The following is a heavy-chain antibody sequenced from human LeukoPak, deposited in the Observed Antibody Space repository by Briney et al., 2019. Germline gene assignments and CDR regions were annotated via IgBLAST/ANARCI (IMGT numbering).Heavy chain of an antibody. Sequence: SAKVSCKASGGTFSSYAISWVRQAPGQGLEWMGRIIPILGIANYAQKFQGRVTITADKSTSTAYMELSSLRSEDTAVYYCARDRGSGSYYKNYWGQGTLVTVSS. CDR1: GGTFSSYA. CDR2: IIPILGIA. V-gene: IGHV1-69*04. D-gene: IGHD3-10*01. J-gene: IGHJ4*02. CDR3: ARDRGSGSYYKNY.